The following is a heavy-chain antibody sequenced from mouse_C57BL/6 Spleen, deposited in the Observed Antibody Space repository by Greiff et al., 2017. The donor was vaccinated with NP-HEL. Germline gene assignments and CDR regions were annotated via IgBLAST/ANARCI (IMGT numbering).Heavy chain of an antibody. CDR1: GYAFSSSW. CDR3: ARYYYGLWYFDV. V-gene: IGHV1-82*01. Sequence: VKLMESGPELVKPGASVKISCKASGYAFSSSWMNWVKQRPGKGLEWIGRIYPGDGDTNYNGKFKGKATLTADKSSSTAYMQLSSLTSEDSAVYFCARYYYGLWYFDVWGTGTTVTVSS. D-gene: IGHD1-1*01. CDR2: IYPGDGDT. J-gene: IGHJ1*03.